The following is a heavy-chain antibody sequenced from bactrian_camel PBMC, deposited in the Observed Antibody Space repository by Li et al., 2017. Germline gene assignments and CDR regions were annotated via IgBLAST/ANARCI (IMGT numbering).Heavy chain of an antibody. Sequence: HVQLVESGGGSVQAGGSLRVSCAASEYTESINCMGWYRQAPGKEREGVATIYTGDGSAYYGDSVKGRFTISKEDAKSSIFLQMNDLKPEDTATYFCAAATLQYGGTWDCELDFGARGPRSPSP. CDR3: AAATLQYGGTWDCELD. V-gene: IGHV3S54*01. D-gene: IGHD6*01. CDR2: IYTGDGSA. J-gene: IGHJ4*01. CDR1: EYTESINC.